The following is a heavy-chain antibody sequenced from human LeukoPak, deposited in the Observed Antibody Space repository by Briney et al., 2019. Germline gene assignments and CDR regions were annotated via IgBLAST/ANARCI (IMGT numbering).Heavy chain of an antibody. Sequence: PGGSLRLSCAASGFTFSIYWMSWVRQAPGKGLEWVANINQDGSEKYYVDSVKGRFTISRDNANNSLYLQTNSLRAEDTAVYYCARGGDYLDFWGQGTLVTVS. V-gene: IGHV3-7*05. CDR2: INQDGSEK. CDR1: GFTFSIYW. J-gene: IGHJ4*02. CDR3: ARGGDYLDF.